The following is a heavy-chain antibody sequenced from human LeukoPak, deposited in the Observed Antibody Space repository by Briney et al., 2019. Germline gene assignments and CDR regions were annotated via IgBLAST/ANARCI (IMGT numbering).Heavy chain of an antibody. CDR2: IKEDGSKK. V-gene: IGHV3-7*04. CDR1: GFTFSHSW. Sequence: GGSLRLSCAASGFTFSHSWMSWIGPAPGKGLEWVANIKEDGSKKNYVDSVQGRFTISRDNAKNALYLQMNSLRAEDTAVYYCGREVPGGTTSLDCWGQGTLVTVSS. J-gene: IGHJ4*02. D-gene: IGHD1-26*01. CDR3: GREVPGGTTSLDC.